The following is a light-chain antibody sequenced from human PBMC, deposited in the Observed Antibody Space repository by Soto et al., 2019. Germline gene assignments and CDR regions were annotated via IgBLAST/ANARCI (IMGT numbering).Light chain of an antibody. V-gene: IGKV3-20*01. CDR2: GAS. Sequence: EIVLTQSPGTLSLSPGERATLSCRASHSVSSSYLAWYQQKPGQAPRLLIYGASSMATGLPDRFSGGGSGTDLTLTISRLEAEAFAVYYCQQYGTSPPWTFGQGTKVESK. CDR3: QQYGTSPPWT. CDR1: HSVSSSY. J-gene: IGKJ1*01.